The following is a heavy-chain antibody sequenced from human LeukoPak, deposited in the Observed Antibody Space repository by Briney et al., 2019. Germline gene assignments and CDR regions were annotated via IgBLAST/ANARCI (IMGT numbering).Heavy chain of an antibody. CDR3: ARGFSHQEVDFDY. J-gene: IGHJ4*02. CDR2: IGTAGDT. V-gene: IGHV3-13*01. D-gene: IGHD5-12*01. Sequence: GGSLSLSCAASGFTFSSYDMHWVRQATGKGLEWVSAIGTAGDTYYPGSVKGRFTISRENAKDSLYLQMNSLRAEDTAVYYCARGFSHQEVDFDYWRQGTLVTVSS. CDR1: GFTFSSYD.